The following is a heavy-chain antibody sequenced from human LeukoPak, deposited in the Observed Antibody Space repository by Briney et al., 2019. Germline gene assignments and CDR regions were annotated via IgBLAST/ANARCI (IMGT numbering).Heavy chain of an antibody. J-gene: IGHJ4*02. Sequence: GGSLRLSCAASGFTFNDYAMHWVRQAPGKGLEWVSLISSDGGSTYYADSVKGRFTISRDNSKNSLYLQMNSLRAEDTALYYCAKDQSPGYCSSTSCFPPPSIDYWGQGTLVTVSS. V-gene: IGHV3-43D*03. CDR3: AKDQSPGYCSSTSCFPPPSIDY. CDR2: ISSDGGST. D-gene: IGHD2-2*01. CDR1: GFTFNDYA.